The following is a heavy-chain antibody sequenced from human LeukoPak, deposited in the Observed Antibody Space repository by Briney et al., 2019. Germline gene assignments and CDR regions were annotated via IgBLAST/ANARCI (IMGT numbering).Heavy chain of an antibody. CDR3: ATHIVVVPAAIGWFDP. CDR1: GFTFSSYW. Sequence: GGSLTLSCAASGFTFSSYWMSWVRQAPGKGLEWVANIKQDGSEKYYVDSVKGRFTISRDNAKNSLYLQMNSLRAEDTAVYYCATHIVVVPAAIGWFDPWGQGTLVTVSS. V-gene: IGHV3-7*01. D-gene: IGHD2-2*02. CDR2: IKQDGSEK. J-gene: IGHJ5*02.